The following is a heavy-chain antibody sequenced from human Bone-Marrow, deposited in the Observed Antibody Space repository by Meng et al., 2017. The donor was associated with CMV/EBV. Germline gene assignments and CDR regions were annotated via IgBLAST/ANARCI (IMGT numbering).Heavy chain of an antibody. D-gene: IGHD3-3*01. Sequence: SETLSLTCTVSGGSISSSSYYWGWIRQPPGKGLEWIGSIYYSGSTYYNPSLKSRVTISVDTSKNQFSLKLSSVTAADTAVYYCARTRKEWLFINWFDPWGQRTLVTVSS. V-gene: IGHV4-39*07. J-gene: IGHJ5*02. CDR2: IYYSGST. CDR3: ARTRKEWLFINWFDP. CDR1: GGSISSSSYY.